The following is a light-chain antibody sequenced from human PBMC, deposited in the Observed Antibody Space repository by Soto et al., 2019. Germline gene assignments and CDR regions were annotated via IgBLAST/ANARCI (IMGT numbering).Light chain of an antibody. Sequence: EIMMTQSPGTLSVSPGEGATLSCTASQSVNLNLAWYQQKPGQPPRLLLYGASTRATGIPVRFSGSGSGTDFTLTISRLEPEDFAVYYCQQYGSSPRITFGGGTKVDIK. CDR1: QSVNLN. J-gene: IGKJ4*01. V-gene: IGKV3-20*01. CDR2: GAS. CDR3: QQYGSSPRIT.